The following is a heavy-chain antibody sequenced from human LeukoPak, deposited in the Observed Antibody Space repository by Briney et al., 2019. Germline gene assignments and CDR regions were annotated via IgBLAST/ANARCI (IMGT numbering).Heavy chain of an antibody. CDR1: GFTFSSYS. D-gene: IGHD5-12*01. V-gene: IGHV3-21*01. Sequence: GGSLRLSCAASGFTFSSYSMNWVRQAPGKGLEWVSSISSSSSYIYYADSVKGRFTISRDNAKNSLYLQMNSLRAEDTAVYYCARDRYSGYDYDAFEIWGQGTMVTISS. CDR3: ARDRYSGYDYDAFEI. J-gene: IGHJ3*02. CDR2: ISSSSSYI.